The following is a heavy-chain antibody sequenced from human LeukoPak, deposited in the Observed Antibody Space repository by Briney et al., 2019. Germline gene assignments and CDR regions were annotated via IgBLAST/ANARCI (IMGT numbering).Heavy chain of an antibody. CDR3: ATRLCTIAACRASSYKSLDV. CDR1: GFTFSSYG. J-gene: IGHJ6*04. Sequence: GRSLRLSCAASGFTFSSYGMHWVRQAPGKGLEWVAVISYDGSNKYYADSVKGRFTISRDNSKNTLYLQMNSLRAEDTAVYYCATRLCTIAACRASSYKSLDVWGKGTTVTVSS. V-gene: IGHV3-30*12. CDR2: ISYDGSNK. D-gene: IGHD2-8*01.